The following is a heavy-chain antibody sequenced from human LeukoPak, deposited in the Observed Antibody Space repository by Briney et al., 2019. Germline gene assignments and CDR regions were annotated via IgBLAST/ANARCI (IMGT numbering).Heavy chain of an antibody. CDR2: INHSGST. J-gene: IGHJ4*02. V-gene: IGHV4-34*01. Sequence: PSETLSLTCAVYGGSFSGYYWSWIRQPPGKGLEWIGEINHSGSTNYNPSLKSRVTISVDTSKNQFSLKLSSVTAADTAVYYCARGRRWLQGYWGPGTLVTVSS. D-gene: IGHD5-18*01. CDR3: ARGRRWLQGY. CDR1: GGSFSGYY.